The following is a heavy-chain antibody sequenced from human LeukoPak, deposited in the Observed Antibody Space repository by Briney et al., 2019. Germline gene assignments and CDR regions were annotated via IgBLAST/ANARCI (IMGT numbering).Heavy chain of an antibody. J-gene: IGHJ6*03. Sequence: PSETLSLTCTVSSGSISNYYWSWIRQPAGKGLEWIGRIYYSGSTNYNPSLKSRVTISVDTSKNQFSLKLSSVTAADTAVYYCARSYRYYYGSGSYYDSYYYYYMDVWGKGTTVTISS. V-gene: IGHV4-4*07. D-gene: IGHD3-10*01. CDR2: IYYSGST. CDR3: ARSYRYYYGSGSYYDSYYYYYMDV. CDR1: SGSISNYY.